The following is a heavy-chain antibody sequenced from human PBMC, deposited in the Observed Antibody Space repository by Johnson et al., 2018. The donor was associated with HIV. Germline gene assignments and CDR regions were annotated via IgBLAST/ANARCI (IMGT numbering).Heavy chain of an antibody. D-gene: IGHD3-22*01. J-gene: IGHJ3*02. CDR3: ARDLVPYDYDSSGYSYAFDI. CDR1: GFTFSDYY. Sequence: QMLLVVSGGGVARPGGSLRLSCAASGFTFSDYYMSWIRQAPGKGLEWVSYISSSGSTIYYADSVKGRFTISRDNAKNSLYMQMNSLRAEDTAVYYCARDLVPYDYDSSGYSYAFDIWGQGTMVTVSS. CDR2: ISSSGSTI. V-gene: IGHV3-11*04.